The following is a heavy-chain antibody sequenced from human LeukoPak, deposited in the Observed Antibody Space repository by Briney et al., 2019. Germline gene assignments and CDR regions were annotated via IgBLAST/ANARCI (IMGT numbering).Heavy chain of an antibody. D-gene: IGHD6-13*01. V-gene: IGHV3-21*01. Sequence: GGSLRLSCAASGFTFSSYSMNWVRQAPGKGLEWVSSISSSSSYIYYADSVKGRFTISRDNAKNSLYLQMNSLRAEDTAVYYCAKRLAAAGQNPRGALDYWGQGTLVTVSS. J-gene: IGHJ4*02. CDR3: AKRLAAAGQNPRGALDY. CDR2: ISSSSSYI. CDR1: GFTFSSYS.